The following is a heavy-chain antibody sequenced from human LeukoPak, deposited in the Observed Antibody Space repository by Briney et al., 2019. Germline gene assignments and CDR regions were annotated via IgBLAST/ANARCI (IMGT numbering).Heavy chain of an antibody. CDR1: GFTVSSNY. Sequence: GGSLRLSCAASGFTVSSNYMSWVRQAPGKGLEWVSVIYSGGSTYYADSVKGRFTISRDNSKNTLYLQMNSLRAEDTAVYYCARPIWFGESRAFDIWGQGTMVTVSS. CDR3: ARPIWFGESRAFDI. J-gene: IGHJ3*02. CDR2: IYSGGST. D-gene: IGHD3-10*01. V-gene: IGHV3-53*01.